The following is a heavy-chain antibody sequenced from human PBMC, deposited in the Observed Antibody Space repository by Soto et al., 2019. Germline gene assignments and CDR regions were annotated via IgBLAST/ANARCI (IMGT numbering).Heavy chain of an antibody. CDR1: GGSFSGYQ. CDR3: ARGLILWFGELSRRGGYYYYVDV. J-gene: IGHJ6*03. V-gene: IGHV4-34*01. Sequence: QVQLQQWGAGLLKPSETLSLTCAVYGGSFSGYQWSWIRQTPGKGLEWIGGINDSGDINYNPSLKSRVTIVVDSPKKQISLRLSSVTAADTAVYYCARGLILWFGELSRRGGYYYYVDVWGKGTTVTVSS. D-gene: IGHD3-10*01. CDR2: INDSGDI.